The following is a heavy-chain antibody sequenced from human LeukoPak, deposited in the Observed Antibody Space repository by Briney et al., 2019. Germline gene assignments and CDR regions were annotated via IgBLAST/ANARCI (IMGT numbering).Heavy chain of an antibody. D-gene: IGHD3-10*01. CDR3: GSVSYYGSGSDAFDI. J-gene: IGHJ3*02. CDR1: GGSISSYY. Sequence: SETLSLTCTGSGGSISSYYWSWIRQPPGKGLEWIGYIYYSGSTNYNPSLKSRVTISVDTSKNQFSLKLSSVTAADTAVYYCGSVSYYGSGSDAFDIWGQGTLVTVSS. CDR2: IYYSGST. V-gene: IGHV4-59*01.